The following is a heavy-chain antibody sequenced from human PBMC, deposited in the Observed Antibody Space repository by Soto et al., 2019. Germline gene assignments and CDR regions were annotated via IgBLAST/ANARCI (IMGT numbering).Heavy chain of an antibody. Sequence: QVQLVQSGAEVQKPGSSVKVSCKASGGTFSSYAISWVRQAPGQGLEWMGGIIPIFGTANYAQKFQGRVTITADESTSTAYMELSSLRSEDTAVYYCASSIGTNDFWSGYYPPPYWGQGTLVTVSS. CDR1: GGTFSSYA. CDR3: ASSIGTNDFWSGYYPPPY. CDR2: IIPIFGTA. V-gene: IGHV1-69*01. D-gene: IGHD3-3*01. J-gene: IGHJ4*02.